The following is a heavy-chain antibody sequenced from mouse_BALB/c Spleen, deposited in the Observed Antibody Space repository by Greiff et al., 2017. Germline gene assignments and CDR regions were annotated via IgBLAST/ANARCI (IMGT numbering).Heavy chain of an antibody. D-gene: IGHD1-1*01. Sequence: VQLQQSGPELVKPGASVKISCKASGYAFSSSWMNWVKQRPGQGLEWIGWIYPGDGSTKYNEKFKGKATLTADKSSSTAYMQLSSLTSENSAVYFCARKRGSSYWYFDVWGAGTTVTVSS. CDR3: ARKRGSSYWYFDV. CDR2: IYPGDGST. J-gene: IGHJ1*01. CDR1: GYAFSSSW. V-gene: IGHV1-82*01.